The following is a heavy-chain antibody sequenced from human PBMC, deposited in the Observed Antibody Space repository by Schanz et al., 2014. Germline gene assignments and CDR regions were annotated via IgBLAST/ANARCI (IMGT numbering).Heavy chain of an antibody. J-gene: IGHJ6*02. CDR3: ARFNSGSHSPPYYYYGMDV. D-gene: IGHD1-26*01. CDR2: ISAYSGNS. Sequence: QVQLVQSGADVKKPGTSVKVSCKASGYTFSSYGISWVRQAPGQGREWMGWISAYSGNSKYAQKLQGRVTMTTDTSTNTAYMELRSLTSDDTAVYYCARFNSGSHSPPYYYYGMDVWGQGTTVTVSS. CDR1: GYTFSSYG. V-gene: IGHV1-18*04.